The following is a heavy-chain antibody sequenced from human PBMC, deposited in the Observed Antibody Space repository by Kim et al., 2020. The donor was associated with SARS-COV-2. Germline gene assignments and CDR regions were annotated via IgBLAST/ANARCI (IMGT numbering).Heavy chain of an antibody. CDR3: ARDAWAQGWTDGFDY. CDR2: INQHGRET. CDR1: GFTFSTFW. D-gene: IGHD1-26*01. J-gene: IGHJ4*02. V-gene: IGHV3-7*01. Sequence: GGSLRLSCVASGFTFSTFWMSWVRQAPGKGREWGANINQHGRETKYVDSVKGRFTIFRDNGKDSVYLQMNNLRAEDRAVYYCARDAWAQGWTDGFDYWGQGTLVTVSS.